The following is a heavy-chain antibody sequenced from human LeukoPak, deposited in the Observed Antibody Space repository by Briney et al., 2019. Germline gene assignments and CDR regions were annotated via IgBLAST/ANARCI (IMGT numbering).Heavy chain of an antibody. V-gene: IGHV3-21*01. D-gene: IGHD4-17*01. J-gene: IGHJ6*03. CDR3: ARDYIPTGDYYYYMDV. CDR1: GLTFSSYS. Sequence: GGSLRLSCAASGLTFSSYSMNWVRQAPGKGLEWVSSISGSSSYIYYADSVKGRFTISRDNAKNSLYLQMNSLRAEDTAVYYCARDYIPTGDYYYYMDVWGKGTTVTVSS. CDR2: ISGSSSYI.